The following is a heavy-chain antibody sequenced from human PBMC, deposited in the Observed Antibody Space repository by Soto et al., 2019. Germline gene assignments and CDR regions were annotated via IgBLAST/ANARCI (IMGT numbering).Heavy chain of an antibody. CDR2: INAGNGNT. CDR3: ASSFTATAAIGY. D-gene: IGHD2-2*02. CDR1: GYTFTSYA. Sequence: ASVKVSCKASGYTFTSYAMHWVRQAPGQRLEWMGWINAGNGNTKYSQKFQGRVTITRDTSASTAYMELSSLRSEDTAVYYCASSFTATAAIGYWGQGTLVTVSS. J-gene: IGHJ4*02. V-gene: IGHV1-3*01.